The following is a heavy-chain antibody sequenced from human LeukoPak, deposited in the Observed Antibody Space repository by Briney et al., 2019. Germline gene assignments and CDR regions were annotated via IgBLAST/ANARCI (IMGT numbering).Heavy chain of an antibody. D-gene: IGHD6-6*01. CDR1: GYTFTGYY. Sequence: ASVKVSCKASGYTFTGYYMHWVRQAPGQGLEWMGWINPNSGGINYAQKFQGRVTMTRDTSISTAYMELSRLRSDDTAVYYCARAIAARLCDYWGQGTLVTVSS. CDR2: INPNSGGI. V-gene: IGHV1-2*02. CDR3: ARAIAARLCDY. J-gene: IGHJ4*02.